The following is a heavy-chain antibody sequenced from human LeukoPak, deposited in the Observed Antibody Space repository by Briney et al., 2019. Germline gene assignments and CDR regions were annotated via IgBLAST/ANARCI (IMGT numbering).Heavy chain of an antibody. CDR2: ISAGSSSK. D-gene: IGHD5-12*01. J-gene: IGHJ4*02. CDR1: GFNFFDYS. CDR3: ARGGYSGYDPFDY. V-gene: IGHV3-21*06. Sequence: GGSLRLSCAASGFNFFDYSMSWVRQAPGKGLEWISSISAGSSSKNYADSLQGRLTISRDNGENSLYLHINSLRAEDTAVYYCARGGYSGYDPFDYWGQGTLVTVSS.